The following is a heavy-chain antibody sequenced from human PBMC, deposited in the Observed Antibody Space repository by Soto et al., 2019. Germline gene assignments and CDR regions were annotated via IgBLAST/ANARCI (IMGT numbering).Heavy chain of an antibody. CDR1: GYSFTTYW. CDR3: ARVPDSSLGTMDV. Sequence: GESLKISCKGSGYSFTTYWIGWVRQLPGQGLEWMGIMFPGDSDTRYSPSFQGQVTMSADPSTNTAYLEWSSLKAADSAMYYCARVPDSSLGTMDVWGQGTTVTVSS. CDR2: MFPGDSDT. D-gene: IGHD6-19*01. J-gene: IGHJ6*02. V-gene: IGHV5-51*01.